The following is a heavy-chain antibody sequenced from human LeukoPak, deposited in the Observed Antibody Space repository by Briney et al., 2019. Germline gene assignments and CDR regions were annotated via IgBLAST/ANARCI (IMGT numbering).Heavy chain of an antibody. CDR2: ISSSSSNI. J-gene: IGHJ4*02. V-gene: IGHV3-21*04. CDR1: GFTFSSYS. Sequence: GGSLRLSCTASGFTFSSYSMNWVRQAPGKGLEWVSYISSSSSNIFYADSFEGRFTISRDNAQNSLYLQMNSLRVEDTAVYYCARGVVRGSITGTSKDYWGQGTLVTVSS. CDR3: ARGVVRGSITGTSKDY. D-gene: IGHD1-7*01.